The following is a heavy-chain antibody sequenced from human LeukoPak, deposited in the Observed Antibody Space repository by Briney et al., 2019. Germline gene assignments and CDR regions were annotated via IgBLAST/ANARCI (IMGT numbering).Heavy chain of an antibody. J-gene: IGHJ4*02. CDR1: GFIFSYYA. V-gene: IGHV3-30*04. CDR3: ARDQTGTYNVDS. D-gene: IGHD1-26*01. Sequence: PGGSLRLSCAASGFIFSYYAMHWVRQAPGEGLEWVAVISYDGSKKYYGDSVKGRFTISRDNSKNTPYLQMNSLRGEDTAVYYCARDQTGTYNVDSWGQGTLVTVSS. CDR2: ISYDGSKK.